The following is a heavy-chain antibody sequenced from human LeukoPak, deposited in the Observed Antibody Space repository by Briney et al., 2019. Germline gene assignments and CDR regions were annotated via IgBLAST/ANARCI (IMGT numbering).Heavy chain of an antibody. CDR1: GGTFTRYA. J-gene: IGHJ6*02. Sequence: SVKVSCKASGGTFTRYAINWVRQAPGQGLEWMGGIIPMFGTANCAQKFQGRVTITADESTSTAYMELSSLRSEDTAVYYCARGGHDSGYYGMDVWGQGTTVTVSS. V-gene: IGHV1-69*01. CDR3: ARGGHDSGYYGMDV. D-gene: IGHD1-26*01. CDR2: IIPMFGTA.